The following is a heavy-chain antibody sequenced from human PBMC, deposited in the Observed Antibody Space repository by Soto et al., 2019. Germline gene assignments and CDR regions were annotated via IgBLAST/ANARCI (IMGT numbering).Heavy chain of an antibody. D-gene: IGHD2-15*01. V-gene: IGHV4-31*03. J-gene: IGHJ6*02. CDR2: IYYSGST. Sequence: TLSLTCTVSGGSISSGGYYWSWIRQHPGKGREWIGYIYYSGSTYYNPSLKSRVTISVDTSKNQFSLKLSSVTAADTAVYYCARDSPRYCSGGSCYDYYYYGMDVWGQGTTVTVSS. CDR1: GGSISSGGYY. CDR3: ARDSPRYCSGGSCYDYYYYGMDV.